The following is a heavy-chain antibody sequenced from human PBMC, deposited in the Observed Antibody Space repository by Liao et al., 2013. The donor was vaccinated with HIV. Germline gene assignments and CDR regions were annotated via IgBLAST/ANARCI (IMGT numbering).Heavy chain of an antibody. D-gene: IGHD3-10*01. CDR1: GGSFSGYY. Sequence: QVQLQQWGAGLLKPSETLSLTCAVYGGSFSGYYWSWIRQPPGKGLEWIGEINHSRSTNYNPSLKSRVTISVDTANNQFSLKLRSVTAADTAVYYCARLRRSGKHNWGQGIPVTVSS. CDR3: ARLRRSGKHN. V-gene: IGHV4-34*01. J-gene: IGHJ4*02. CDR2: INHSRST.